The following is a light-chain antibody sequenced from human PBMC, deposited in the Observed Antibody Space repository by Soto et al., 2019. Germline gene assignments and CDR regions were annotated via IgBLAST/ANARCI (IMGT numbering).Light chain of an antibody. J-gene: IGKJ1*01. CDR1: QSVSSN. CDR3: QQYNNWPQS. CDR2: GAS. V-gene: IGKV3-15*01. Sequence: TLSVSPGERATLSCRASQSVSSNLAWYQQKPGQAPRLLIYGASTRATGIPARFSGSGSGTEFTLTISSLQSEDFAVYYCQQYNNWPQSFGQGTKVDIK.